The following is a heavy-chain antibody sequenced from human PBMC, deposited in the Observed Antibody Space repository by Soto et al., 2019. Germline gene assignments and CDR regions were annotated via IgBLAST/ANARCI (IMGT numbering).Heavy chain of an antibody. CDR1: GYTFTSYD. CDR3: ARGWYSSSFRYYYGMDV. Sequence: GASVKVSCKASGYTFTSYDINWVRQATGQGLEWMGWMNPNSGNTGYAQKFQGRATMTRNTSISTAYMELSSLRSEDTAVYYCARGWYSSSFRYYYGMDVWGQGTTVTVSS. CDR2: MNPNSGNT. D-gene: IGHD6-6*01. V-gene: IGHV1-8*01. J-gene: IGHJ6*02.